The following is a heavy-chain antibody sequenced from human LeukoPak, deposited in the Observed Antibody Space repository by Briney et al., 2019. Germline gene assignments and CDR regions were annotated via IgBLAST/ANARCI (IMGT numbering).Heavy chain of an antibody. V-gene: IGHV3-30-3*01. CDR1: GFTFSSDA. CDR2: ISYDGSNK. J-gene: IGHJ4*02. Sequence: GRSLRLSCAASGFTFSSDAMHWVRQAPGKGVEWVAVISYDGSNKYYADSVKGRFTISRDNSKNTLYLRMNSLGAEDTGVYYCARDRGSSWYIDHWGQGTLVTVSS. CDR3: ARDRGSSWYIDH. D-gene: IGHD6-13*01.